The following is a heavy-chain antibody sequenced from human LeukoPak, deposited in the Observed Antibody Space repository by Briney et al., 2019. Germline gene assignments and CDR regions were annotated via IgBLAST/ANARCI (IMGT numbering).Heavy chain of an antibody. V-gene: IGHV4-31*03. CDR2: IYYSGST. CDR3: AREVVRRVIPSLYNWFDP. Sequence: SETLSLTCTVSGGSISSGGYYWSWIRQHPGKGLEWIGYIYYSGSTYYNPSLKSRVTISVDTSKNQFSLKLSSVTAADTAVYYCAREVVRRVIPSLYNWFDPWGQGTLVTVSS. CDR1: GGSISSGGYY. J-gene: IGHJ5*02. D-gene: IGHD3-10*01.